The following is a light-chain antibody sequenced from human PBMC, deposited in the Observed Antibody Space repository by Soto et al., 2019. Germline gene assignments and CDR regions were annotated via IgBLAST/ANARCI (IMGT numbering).Light chain of an antibody. CDR2: GAS. Sequence: EIVMTQSPATLCVSPGERATLSCRASESVSSSLAWYHHKPGQSPRLLIYGASTRATNIAARFSGSGSGTEFTLTISSLQSEDFAVYYCQQYRNWPLTFGGGTKVEI. CDR3: QQYRNWPLT. V-gene: IGKV3-15*01. J-gene: IGKJ4*01. CDR1: ESVSSS.